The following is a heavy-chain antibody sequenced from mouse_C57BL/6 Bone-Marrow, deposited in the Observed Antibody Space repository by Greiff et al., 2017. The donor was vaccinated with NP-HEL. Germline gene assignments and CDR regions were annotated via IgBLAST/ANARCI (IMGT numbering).Heavy chain of an antibody. CDR1: GYSITSGYY. Sequence: EVQLQESGPGLVKPSQSLSLTCSVTGYSITSGYYWNWIRQFPGNKLEWMGYISYDGSNNYNPSLKNRISITRDTSKNQFFLKLNSVTTEDTATYYCARDAITTVVRYFDYWGQGTTLTVSS. J-gene: IGHJ2*01. V-gene: IGHV3-6*01. CDR3: ARDAITTVVRYFDY. D-gene: IGHD1-1*01. CDR2: ISYDGSN.